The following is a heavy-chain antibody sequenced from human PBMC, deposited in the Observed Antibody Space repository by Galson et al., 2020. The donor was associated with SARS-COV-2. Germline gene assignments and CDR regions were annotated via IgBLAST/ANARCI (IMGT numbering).Heavy chain of an antibody. CDR2: IWYDGSNK. Sequence: QLGESLKISCAASGFTFSSYGMHWVRQAPGKGLEWVAVIWYDGSNKYYADSVKGRFTISRDNSKNTLYLQMNSLRAEDTAVYYCARDEDSSSWYEYGYWGQGTLVTVSS. D-gene: IGHD6-13*01. CDR3: ARDEDSSSWYEYGY. CDR1: GFTFSSYG. J-gene: IGHJ4*02. V-gene: IGHV3-33*01.